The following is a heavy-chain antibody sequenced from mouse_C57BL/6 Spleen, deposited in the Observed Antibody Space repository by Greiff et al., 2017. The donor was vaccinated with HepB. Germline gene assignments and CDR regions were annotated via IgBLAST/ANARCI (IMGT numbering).Heavy chain of an antibody. D-gene: IGHD1-1*01. J-gene: IGHJ1*03. Sequence: VQLQQSGTVLARPGASVKMSCKTSGYTFTSYWMHWVKQRPGQGLEWIGAIYPGNSDTSYNQKFKGKAKLTAVTSASTAYMELSSLTNDDSAVYYCTPITTVVYWYFDVWGTGTTVTVSS. CDR2: IYPGNSDT. CDR3: TPITTVVYWYFDV. V-gene: IGHV1-5*01. CDR1: GYTFTSYW.